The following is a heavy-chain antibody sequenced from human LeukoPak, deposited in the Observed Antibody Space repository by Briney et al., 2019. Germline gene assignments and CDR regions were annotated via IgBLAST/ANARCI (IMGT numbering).Heavy chain of an antibody. CDR3: AKGGERGTYYFDS. J-gene: IGHJ4*02. CDR2: TRFDGSNK. V-gene: IGHV3-30*02. Sequence: GGSLRLSCAASGFTFSNYGVHWVRQAPGKGLDWVAFTRFDGSNKHYADSVKGRFTISRDNSKNTLNLQMNSLRAEDTAVYYCAKGGERGTYYFDSWGQGTLVTVSS. D-gene: IGHD3-16*01. CDR1: GFTFSNYG.